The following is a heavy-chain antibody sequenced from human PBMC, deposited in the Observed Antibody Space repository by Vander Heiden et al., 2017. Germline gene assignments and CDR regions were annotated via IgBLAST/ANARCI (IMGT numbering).Heavy chain of an antibody. Sequence: EVQLVESGGGLVQPGGSLRLSCAASGFTFSSYWMHWVRQAPGKGLVWVSRIDTDGIGTKYADAVRGRFSISRDNANKTLFLKMKSMRAEDTAVYYCVRDKSATNWFDPWGQGTLVTVSS. CDR2: IDTDGIGT. V-gene: IGHV3-74*03. J-gene: IGHJ5*02. CDR3: VRDKSATNWFDP. CDR1: GFTFSSYW.